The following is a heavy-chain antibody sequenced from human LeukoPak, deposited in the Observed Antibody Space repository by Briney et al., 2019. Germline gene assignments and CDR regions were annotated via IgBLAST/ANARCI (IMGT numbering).Heavy chain of an antibody. CDR3: ARGPNYDYVWGSHRPFGP. CDR2: IYYSGST. J-gene: IGHJ5*02. Sequence: SETLSLTCTVSGGSISSYYWSWIRQPPGKGLEWIGYIYYSGSTNYNPSLKSRVTISVDTSKNQFSLKLSSVTAADTAVYYCARGPNYDYVWGSHRPFGPWGQGTLVTVSS. CDR1: GGSISSYY. D-gene: IGHD3-16*02. V-gene: IGHV4-59*01.